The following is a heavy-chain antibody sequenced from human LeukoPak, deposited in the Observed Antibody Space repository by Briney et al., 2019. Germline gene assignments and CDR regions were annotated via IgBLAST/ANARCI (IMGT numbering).Heavy chain of an antibody. CDR1: GFVFSKNG. Sequence: GGSLRLSCATSGFVFSKNGMHWVRQAPGKGLEWVAFIRHDESNKYYADSVKGRFTISRDNSKNTLSLQMNSLRPDDTAVYYCAKFSYGDYVAWGQGTLVTVSS. CDR2: IRHDESNK. D-gene: IGHD4-17*01. CDR3: AKFSYGDYVA. J-gene: IGHJ5*02. V-gene: IGHV3-30*02.